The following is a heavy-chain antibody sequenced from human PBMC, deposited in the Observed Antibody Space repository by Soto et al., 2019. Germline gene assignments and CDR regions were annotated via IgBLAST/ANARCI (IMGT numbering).Heavy chain of an antibody. CDR1: GITLSSHG. D-gene: IGHD2-2*02. J-gene: IGHJ5*01. Sequence: GGSLRLSCAASGITLSSHGMHWVRQAPGKGLEWVAVIWYDGSNKHYADSVKGRFTISRDNSKNTVYLQMNSLRAEDTAVYFCARDLVGRAIPCYNWLDSWGQGTPVTVSS. CDR2: IWYDGSNK. V-gene: IGHV3-33*01. CDR3: ARDLVGRAIPCYNWLDS.